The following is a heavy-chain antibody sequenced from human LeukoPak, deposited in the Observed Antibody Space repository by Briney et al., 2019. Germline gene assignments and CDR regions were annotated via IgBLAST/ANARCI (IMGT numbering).Heavy chain of an antibody. CDR2: IYYSGST. J-gene: IGHJ4*02. CDR1: GGSISSYY. CDR3: ARGSYDFWSGYYGRYFDY. D-gene: IGHD3-3*01. Sequence: SETLSLTCTVSGGSISSYYWNWIRQPPGKGLEWIGYIYYSGSTNYNASLKSRVTISVDTSKNQFSLKLSSVTAADTAVYYCARGSYDFWSGYYGRYFDYWGQGTLVTVSS. V-gene: IGHV4-59*12.